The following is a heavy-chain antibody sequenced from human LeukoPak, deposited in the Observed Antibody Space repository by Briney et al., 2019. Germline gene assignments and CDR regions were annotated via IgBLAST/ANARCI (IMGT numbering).Heavy chain of an antibody. CDR1: GFTFSSYW. D-gene: IGHD3-3*01. CDR3: ARKNYDFLSGGPKHFDY. CDR2: IKQDGSEK. Sequence: GGSLRLSCAASGFTFSSYWMSWVRQAPGKGLEWVADIKQDGSEKNYVDSVKGRFTISRDNAKNSLSLQMNSLRAEDTAVYYCARKNYDFLSGGPKHFDYWGQGTLVTVSS. J-gene: IGHJ4*02. V-gene: IGHV3-7*01.